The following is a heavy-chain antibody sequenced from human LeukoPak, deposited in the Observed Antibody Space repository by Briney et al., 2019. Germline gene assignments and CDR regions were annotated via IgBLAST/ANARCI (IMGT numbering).Heavy chain of an antibody. J-gene: IGHJ4*02. CDR1: GLTVSNNY. V-gene: IGHV3-53*01. CDR3: ASRVVVPAAIPGPFDY. CDR2: IFSGGGT. Sequence: GGSLRLSCVVSGLTVSNNYMTWVRQAPGKGLEWVSLIFSGGGTYYADSVKGRFTISRDNSKNTLYLQMNSLRAEDTAVYYCASRVVVPAAIPGPFDYWGQGTLVTVSS. D-gene: IGHD2-2*02.